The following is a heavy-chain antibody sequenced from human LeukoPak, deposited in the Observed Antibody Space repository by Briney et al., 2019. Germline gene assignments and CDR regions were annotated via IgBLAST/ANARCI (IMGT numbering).Heavy chain of an antibody. CDR2: IDWDDDK. CDR1: GFSLSTSGMR. D-gene: IGHD3-3*01. Sequence: SGPTLVNPTQPLTLTCTFSGFSLSTSGMRVSWIRQPPVKALEWLARIDWDDDKFYSTSLKTRLTISKDTTKNQVVLTMTNMDPVDTATYYCARVTYDFWSGYLDYWGQGTLVTVSS. CDR3: ARVTYDFWSGYLDY. J-gene: IGHJ4*02. V-gene: IGHV2-70*04.